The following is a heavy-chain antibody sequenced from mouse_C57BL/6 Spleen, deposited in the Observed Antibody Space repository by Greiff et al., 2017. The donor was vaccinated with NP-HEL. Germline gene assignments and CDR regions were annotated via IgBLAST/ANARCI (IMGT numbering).Heavy chain of an antibody. D-gene: IGHD2-2*01. CDR1: GYTFTEYT. CDR3: ARHEDEGGYDSYWYFDV. Sequence: VKLMESGAELVKPGASVKLSCKASGYTFTEYTIHWVKQRSGQGLEWIGWFYPGSGSIKYNEKFKDKATLTADKSSSTVYMELSRLTSEDSAVYFCARHEDEGGYDSYWYFDVWGTGTTVTVSS. V-gene: IGHV1-62-2*01. J-gene: IGHJ1*03. CDR2: FYPGSGSI.